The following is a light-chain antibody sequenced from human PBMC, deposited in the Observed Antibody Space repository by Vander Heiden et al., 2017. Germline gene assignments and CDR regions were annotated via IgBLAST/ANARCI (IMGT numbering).Light chain of an antibody. CDR1: QSISSY. V-gene: IGKV1-39*01. CDR2: AAS. Sequence: DIQMTQSPSSLSASVGDRVTITCRASQSISSYLNWYQQKPGKAPKLLIYAASSLQSGVPSRFSGSGSGTDFTLTISSLQPEDFATYYCQQSYSTPPTLGQGTKGKSN. CDR3: QQSYSTPPT. J-gene: IGKJ1*01.